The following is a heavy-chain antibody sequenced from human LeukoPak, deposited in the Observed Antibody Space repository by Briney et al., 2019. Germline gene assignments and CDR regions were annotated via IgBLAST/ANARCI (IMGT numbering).Heavy chain of an antibody. Sequence: PGGSLRLSCAASGFTFDDYAMHWVRQAPGNGLEWVSGISWNSGSIGYADSVKGRFTISRDNAKNSLYLQMNSLRAEDTALYYCAKNGTPFDYWGQGTLVTVSS. CDR2: ISWNSGSI. V-gene: IGHV3-9*01. CDR3: AKNGTPFDY. J-gene: IGHJ4*02. CDR1: GFTFDDYA.